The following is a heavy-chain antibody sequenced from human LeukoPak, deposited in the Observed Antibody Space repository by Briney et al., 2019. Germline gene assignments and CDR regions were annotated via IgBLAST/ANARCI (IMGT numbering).Heavy chain of an antibody. CDR3: AREEEYYDSSGYLDP. CDR1: GGSISSGGYY. Sequence: SETLSLTCTVSGGSISSGGYYWSWIRQHPGKGPEWIGYIYYSGSTYYNPSLKSRVTISVDTSKNQFSLKLSSVTAADTAVYYCAREEEYYDSSGYLDPWGQGTLVTVSS. D-gene: IGHD3-22*01. CDR2: IYYSGST. V-gene: IGHV4-31*03. J-gene: IGHJ5*02.